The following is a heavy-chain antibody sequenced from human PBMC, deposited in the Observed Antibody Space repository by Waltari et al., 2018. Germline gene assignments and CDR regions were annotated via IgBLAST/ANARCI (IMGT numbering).Heavy chain of an antibody. CDR3: ARDRGDYYDSSGYNAFDI. Sequence: QVQLQESGPGLVKPSETLSLTCTVSGGSISSYYWSWIRQPPGKGLEWIGYIYYSGSTNYNPSLKSRVTISVDTSKNQFSLKLSSVTAADTAVYYCARDRGDYYDSSGYNAFDIWGQGTMVTVSS. CDR2: IYYSGST. V-gene: IGHV4-59*01. CDR1: GGSISSYY. J-gene: IGHJ3*02. D-gene: IGHD3-22*01.